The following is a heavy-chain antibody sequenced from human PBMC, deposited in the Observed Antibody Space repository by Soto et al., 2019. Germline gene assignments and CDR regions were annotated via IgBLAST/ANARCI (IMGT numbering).Heavy chain of an antibody. Sequence: SETLSLTCTVSGCSISSYYWSWIRQPPGKGLEWTGYIYYSGSTNYNPSLKSRVTISVDTSKNQFSLKLSSVTAADTAVYYCARGAGLELGWFDPWGQGTLVTVSS. V-gene: IGHV4-59*01. CDR2: IYYSGST. CDR3: ARGAGLELGWFDP. J-gene: IGHJ5*02. D-gene: IGHD1-7*01. CDR1: GCSISSYY.